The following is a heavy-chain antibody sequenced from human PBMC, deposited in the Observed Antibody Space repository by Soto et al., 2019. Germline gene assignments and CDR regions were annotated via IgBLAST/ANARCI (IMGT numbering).Heavy chain of an antibody. CDR1: GYSFTSYA. CDR2: INAGSGNT. D-gene: IGHD6-6*01. J-gene: IGHJ4*02. Sequence: GASVKVSCKDSGYSFTSYAMHWVRQAPGQRLEWMGWINAGSGNTKYSQKFQGRVTITRDTSASTAYMELSSLRSEDTAVYYCARPPYSSSSGGAPYYFDYWGQGTLVTVSS. V-gene: IGHV1-3*01. CDR3: ARPPYSSSSGGAPYYFDY.